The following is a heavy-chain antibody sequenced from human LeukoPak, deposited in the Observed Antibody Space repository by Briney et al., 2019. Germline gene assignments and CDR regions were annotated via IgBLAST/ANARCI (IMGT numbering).Heavy chain of an antibody. CDR1: GFTFSSYG. D-gene: IGHD3-3*01. CDR2: IRYDGSNK. CDR3: AKDFVVLEWLLYDY. V-gene: IGHV3-30*02. Sequence: PGGSLSLSCAASGFTFSSYGMHWVRQAPGKGLEWVAFIRYDGSNKYYADSVKGRFTISRDNSKNTLYLQMNSLRAEDTAVYYCAKDFVVLEWLLYDYWGQGTLVTVSS. J-gene: IGHJ4*02.